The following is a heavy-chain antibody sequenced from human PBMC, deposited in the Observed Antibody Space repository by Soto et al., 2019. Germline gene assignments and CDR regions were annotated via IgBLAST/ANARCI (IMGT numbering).Heavy chain of an antibody. CDR2: RWYDGSNK. V-gene: IGHV3-33*01. J-gene: IGHJ4*02. CDR3: ARDGGKKWELPFDY. Sequence: QVQLVESGGGVVQPGRSLRLSCAASGFTFSSYGMHWVRQAPGKGLEWVAVRWYDGSNKYYADSVKGRFTISRDNSKNTLYLQMNSLRAEDTAVYYCARDGGKKWELPFDYWGQGTLVTVSS. D-gene: IGHD1-26*01. CDR1: GFTFSSYG.